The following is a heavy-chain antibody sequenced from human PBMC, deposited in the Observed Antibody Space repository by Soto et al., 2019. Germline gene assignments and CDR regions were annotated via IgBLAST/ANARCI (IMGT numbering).Heavy chain of an antibody. V-gene: IGHV3-15*01. CDR2: IKSKTDGGTT. D-gene: IGHD1-7*01. CDR3: TTDLYNWNYDGDYYYGMDV. Sequence: GGSLRLSCAACGFTFSNAWMSWVRQAPGKGLEWVGRIKSKTDGGTTDYAAPVKGRFTISRDDSKNTLYLQMNSLKTEDTAVYYCTTDLYNWNYDGDYYYGMDVWGQGTTVTVSS. CDR1: GFTFSNAW. J-gene: IGHJ6*02.